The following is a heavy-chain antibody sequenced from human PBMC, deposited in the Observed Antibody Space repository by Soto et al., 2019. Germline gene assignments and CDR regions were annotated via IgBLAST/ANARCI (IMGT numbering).Heavy chain of an antibody. J-gene: IGHJ5*02. CDR3: ATVLRGWFDP. V-gene: IGHV4-4*02. CDR2: ISHSGIT. CDR1: GGSITSANW. Sequence: SETLSLTCAVSGGSITSANWWTWVRQPPGGGLEWIGEISHSGITNYKASLKSRVTMSVDKTKNDVSLKLTSVTAADTAVYYCATVLRGWFDPWGQGTPVTVSS.